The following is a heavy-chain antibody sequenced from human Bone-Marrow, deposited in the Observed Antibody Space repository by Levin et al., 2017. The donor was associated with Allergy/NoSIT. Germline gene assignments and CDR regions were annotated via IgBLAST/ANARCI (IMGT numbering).Heavy chain of an antibody. V-gene: IGHV3-23*01. D-gene: IGHD6-13*01. Sequence: SCAASGFTFSSYAMSWVRQAPGKGLEWVSAISGSGGSTYYADSVKGRFTISRDNSKNTLYLQMNSLRAEDTAVYYCAKAYSSSWQPAGAFYGMDVWGQGTTVTVSS. J-gene: IGHJ6*02. CDR1: GFTFSSYA. CDR3: AKAYSSSWQPAGAFYGMDV. CDR2: ISGSGGST.